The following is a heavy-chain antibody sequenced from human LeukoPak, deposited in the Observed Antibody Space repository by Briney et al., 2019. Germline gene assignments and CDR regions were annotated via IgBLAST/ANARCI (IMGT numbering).Heavy chain of an antibody. CDR3: ARKGVLDYHY. J-gene: IGHJ4*02. D-gene: IGHD4-11*01. CDR2: MKHSGGT. Sequence: PSQTLSPTCAVYARSFTGYFSTSTRHPPGNGVEWIGEMKHSGGTKYSPSLKRRVTISVDTSKNQFSLKLSSVTAADKAVYYCARKGVLDYHYWGQGTLVSVSS. V-gene: IGHV4-34*01. CDR1: ARSFTGYF.